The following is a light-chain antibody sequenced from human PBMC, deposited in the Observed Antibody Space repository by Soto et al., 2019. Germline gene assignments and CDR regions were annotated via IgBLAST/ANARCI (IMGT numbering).Light chain of an antibody. CDR2: SNN. Sequence: QSVLTQPPSASGTPGQRVTISCSGSSSNIGSNTVNWYQQLPGTAPKLLIYSNNQRPSGVPDRFSDSKSGTSASLAISGLQSEDEADYYCAACDDSLNGVVFGGGTKLTVL. CDR3: AACDDSLNGVV. CDR1: SSNIGSNT. J-gene: IGLJ2*01. V-gene: IGLV1-44*01.